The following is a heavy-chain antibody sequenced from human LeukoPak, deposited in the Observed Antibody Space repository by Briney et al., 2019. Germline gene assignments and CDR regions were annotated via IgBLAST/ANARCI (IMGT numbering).Heavy chain of an antibody. D-gene: IGHD2-15*01. CDR2: IYHSGST. CDR3: AAGYCSGGSCPMGY. Sequence: SETLSLTCAVSGGSISSSNWWSWVSQPPGKGLEWIGEIYHSGSTNYNPSLKSRVTISVDKSKNQFSLKLSSVTAADTAVYYCAAGYCSGGSCPMGYWGQGTLVTVSS. V-gene: IGHV4-4*02. J-gene: IGHJ4*02. CDR1: GGSISSSNW.